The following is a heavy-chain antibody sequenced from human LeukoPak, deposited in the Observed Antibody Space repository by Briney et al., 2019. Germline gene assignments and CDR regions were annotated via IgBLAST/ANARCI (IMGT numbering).Heavy chain of an antibody. CDR1: GFTFSTYA. J-gene: IGHJ4*02. CDR2: ISGSGGGT. Sequence: GGCLRLSCAASGFTFSTYAMSWVRQAPGKGLEWVSAISGSGGGTYYADSVKGRFTISRDNSKNTLYLQMNSLRAEDTAVYYCAKDSGSSEYYFDYWGQGTLVTVCS. V-gene: IGHV3-23*01. D-gene: IGHD1-26*01. CDR3: AKDSGSSEYYFDY.